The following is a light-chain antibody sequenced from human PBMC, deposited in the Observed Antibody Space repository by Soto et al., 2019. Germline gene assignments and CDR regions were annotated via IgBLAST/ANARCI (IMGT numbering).Light chain of an antibody. CDR3: QQYESLPLT. V-gene: IGKV1-33*01. CDR2: DVS. Sequence: DIQMTQSPSSLSASVGDRVTITCQASQDIKHYLNWYQHKPGEAPKLLIYDVSNLDTGVPVRFSGGGSGTDFTLTISSLLPEDFATYYYQQYESLPLTFGGGTKVDI. CDR1: QDIKHY. J-gene: IGKJ4*01.